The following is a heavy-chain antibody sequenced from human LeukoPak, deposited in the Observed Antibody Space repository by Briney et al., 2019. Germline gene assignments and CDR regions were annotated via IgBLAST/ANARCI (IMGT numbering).Heavy chain of an antibody. V-gene: IGHV4-59*01. CDR1: GGSISSYY. D-gene: IGHD3-22*01. CDR2: IYYSGST. J-gene: IGHJ4*02. Sequence: SETLSLTCTVSGGSISSYYWSWIRQPLGKGLEWIGYIYYSGSTNYNPSLKSRVTISVDTSKNQFSLKLSSVTAADTAVYYCARDFGPYDSSGYFNYWGQGTLVTVSS. CDR3: ARDFGPYDSSGYFNY.